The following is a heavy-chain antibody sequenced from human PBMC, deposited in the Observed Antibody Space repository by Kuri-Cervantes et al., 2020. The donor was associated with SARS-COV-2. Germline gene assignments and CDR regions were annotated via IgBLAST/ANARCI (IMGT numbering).Heavy chain of an antibody. CDR3: ATGVPTRLFGEELKNDAFDI. J-gene: IGHJ3*02. CDR1: GYTLTELS. CDR2: FDPEDGET. D-gene: IGHD3-10*01. V-gene: IGHV1-24*01. Sequence: ASVKITCKVSGYTLTELSMHWVRQAPGKGLEWMGGFDPEDGETIYAQKFQGSVTVTEDTSTDTAHMELSSLRSEDTAVYYCATGVPTRLFGEELKNDAFDIWGQGTTVTVSS.